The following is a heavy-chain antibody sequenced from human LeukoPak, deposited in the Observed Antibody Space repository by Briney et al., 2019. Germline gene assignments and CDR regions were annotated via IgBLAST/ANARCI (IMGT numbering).Heavy chain of an antibody. D-gene: IGHD2-21*02. CDR2: SIPIFGKA. J-gene: IGHJ5*02. CDR3: ARETVLAYCGGDCHAANWFDP. Sequence: ASVKVSRKASGGTFSSYAISGVRQAPVQGREWMGGSIPIFGKANYAQTFQGRGTITTDESTTTAYMELSSMRSEDTAVYYCARETVLAYCGGDCHAANWFDPWGQGTLVTVSS. V-gene: IGHV1-69*05. CDR1: GGTFSSYA.